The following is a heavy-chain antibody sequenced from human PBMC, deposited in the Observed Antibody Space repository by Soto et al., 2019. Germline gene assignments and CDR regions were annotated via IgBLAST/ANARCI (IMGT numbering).Heavy chain of an antibody. CDR2: INSDSDNI. CDR3: ARLYYDYD. J-gene: IGHJ6*02. V-gene: IGHV3-48*02. D-gene: IGHD3-3*01. CDR1: GWTFGTYS. Sequence: TGGSLRLSCAASGWTFGTYSMNWVRQAPGKGLEWIAYINSDSDNIMYADSVKGRFTISRDNAKNSLFLQMNSLTDEDTAVYYCARLYYDYDWGQGTTVTVSS.